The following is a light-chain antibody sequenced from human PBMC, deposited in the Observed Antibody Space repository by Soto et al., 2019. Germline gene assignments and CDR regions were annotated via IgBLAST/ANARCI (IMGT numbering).Light chain of an antibody. CDR2: DNT. Sequence: QSGLTQPPSGSAAPGQKVTISCTGSTSKVGKNYGSWYQPLPGTAPKLLIYDNTKRHSGIPDRFSGSKSGTSATLGITGLQTGDEADYYCGTWDGSLSAGIFGTGTKVTVL. J-gene: IGLJ1*01. CDR1: TSKVGKNY. V-gene: IGLV1-51*01. CDR3: GTWDGSLSAGI.